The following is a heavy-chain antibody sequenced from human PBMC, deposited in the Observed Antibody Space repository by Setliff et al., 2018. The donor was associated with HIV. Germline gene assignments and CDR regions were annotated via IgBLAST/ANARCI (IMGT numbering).Heavy chain of an antibody. CDR2: IYTSGST. D-gene: IGHD5-18*01. J-gene: IGHJ6*03. CDR3: ARHNTGYSYGYDYYYYYMDV. CDR1: GGSISSGSYY. Sequence: SETLSLTCTVSGGSISSGSYYWSWIRQPAGKGLEWIGHIYTSGSTYYNPSLKSRVTISVDTSKNQFSLKLSSVTAADTAVYYCARHNTGYSYGYDYYYYYMDVWGKGTTVTVSS. V-gene: IGHV4-61*09.